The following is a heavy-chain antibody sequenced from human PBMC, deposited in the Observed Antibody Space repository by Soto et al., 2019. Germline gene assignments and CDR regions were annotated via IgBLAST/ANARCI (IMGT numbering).Heavy chain of an antibody. D-gene: IGHD6-19*01. J-gene: IGHJ3*02. CDR3: ARDYKTCPYNSGCLPHAFDI. CDR2: VKQDGSEE. CDR1: GYSISTYW. Sequence: GGSLRLSCAASGYSISTYWMSWVRQAPGKGLEWVANVKQDGSEEYYVDSVKGRFTISRDNAKNSLYLQMNSLRVEDTAVYYCARDYKTCPYNSGCLPHAFDIWGQGTMVTVSS. V-gene: IGHV3-7*01.